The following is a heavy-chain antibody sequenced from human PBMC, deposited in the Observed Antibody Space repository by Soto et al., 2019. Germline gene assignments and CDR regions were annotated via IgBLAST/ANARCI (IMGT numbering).Heavy chain of an antibody. CDR3: SRGSWDDVSGHYYMDV. D-gene: IGHD1-1*01. CDR2: TYYKSKWYY. Sequence: QVQLQQSSPGLVKPSQALSLTCDISGDSVSSNSAGWNCIRQTPSRGLEWLGRTYYKSKWYYTYAASVKSRITVSPDTSKNQFSLQLTSETPEDTAVYYCSRGSWDDVSGHYYMDVWDKGTTVTVSS. V-gene: IGHV6-1*01. CDR1: GDSVSSNSAG. J-gene: IGHJ6*03.